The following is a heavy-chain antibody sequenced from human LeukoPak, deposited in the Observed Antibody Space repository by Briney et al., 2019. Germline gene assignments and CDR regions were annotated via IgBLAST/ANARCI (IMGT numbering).Heavy chain of an antibody. Sequence: SGGSLRLSCEATGFQFSTYTMSWSRQAPGKGLEWVSYISYSSGTIYYSDSVKGRFTISRDNAKNSLYLQMNSLRVEDTAVYYCAGSHFTIYYFESWGQGTLVTVSS. CDR1: GFQFSTYT. CDR3: AGSHFTIYYFES. CDR2: ISYSSGTI. D-gene: IGHD3-10*01. V-gene: IGHV3-48*01. J-gene: IGHJ4*02.